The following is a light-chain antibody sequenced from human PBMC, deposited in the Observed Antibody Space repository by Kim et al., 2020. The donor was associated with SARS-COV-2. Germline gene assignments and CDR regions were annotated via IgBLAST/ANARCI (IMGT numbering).Light chain of an antibody. Sequence: EVVMTQSPVTLSVSPGERATLFCRASQSVSSNLAWFQQKPGQAPTLLIYDASTRATGIPARFSGSGSGTEFTLSISSLQSEDSAIYYCQQYKNWPPWTFGQGTRVEIK. J-gene: IGKJ1*01. V-gene: IGKV3-15*01. CDR2: DAS. CDR1: QSVSSN. CDR3: QQYKNWPPWT.